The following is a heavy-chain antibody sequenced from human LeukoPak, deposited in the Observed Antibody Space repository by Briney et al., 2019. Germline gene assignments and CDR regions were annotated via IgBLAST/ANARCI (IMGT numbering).Heavy chain of an antibody. Sequence: GGSLRLSCAASGFTFSSYGMHWVRQAPGKGLEWVAFIRYDGSNKYYADSVKGRFTISRDNSKNTLYLQMNSLRAEDTAVYYCANGGPSPVRLLWFGESPGYFDYWGQGTLVTVSS. D-gene: IGHD3-10*01. J-gene: IGHJ4*02. CDR3: ANGGPSPVRLLWFGESPGYFDY. V-gene: IGHV3-30*02. CDR2: IRYDGSNK. CDR1: GFTFSSYG.